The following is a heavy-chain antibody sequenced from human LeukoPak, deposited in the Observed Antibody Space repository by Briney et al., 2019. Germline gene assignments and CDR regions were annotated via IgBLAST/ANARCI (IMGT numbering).Heavy chain of an antibody. CDR2: IIPIFGTA. J-gene: IGHJ6*02. CDR1: GGTFSSYA. D-gene: IGHD2-21*02. Sequence: SVKVSCKASGGTFSSYAISWVRQAPGQGLEWMGGIIPIFGTANYAQKFRGRVTITADESTSTAYMELSSLRSEDTAVYYCARPLHIVVVTAIAYGMDVWGQGTTVTVSS. CDR3: ARPLHIVVVTAIAYGMDV. V-gene: IGHV1-69*13.